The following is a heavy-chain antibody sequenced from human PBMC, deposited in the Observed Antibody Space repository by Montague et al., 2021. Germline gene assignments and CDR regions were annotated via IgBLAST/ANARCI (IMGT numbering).Heavy chain of an antibody. Sequence: SLRLSCAASVFSFTSYAVHWVRQAPGDGLEWVSSITDIGPGTYYADSVKGRFTISRDNSKNTLYLQMNSLRVDDTAVYYCAKASKKLRNYYYTMDVWGQGTTVTVSS. CDR3: AKASKKLRNYYYTMDV. J-gene: IGHJ6*02. CDR2: ITDIGPGT. CDR1: VFSFTSYA. V-gene: IGHV3-23*01.